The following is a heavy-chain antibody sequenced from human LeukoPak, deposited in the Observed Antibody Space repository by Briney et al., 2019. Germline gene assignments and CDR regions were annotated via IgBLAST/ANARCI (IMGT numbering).Heavy chain of an antibody. V-gene: IGHV3-7*01. CDR1: GFTFSSYW. J-gene: IGHJ4*02. CDR3: ARARAGGPLYGSGRVLDY. Sequence: PGGSLRLSCAASGFTFSSYWMSWVRQAPGKGLEWVANIKQEGSEKYYVDSVKGRFTISRDNAKNSLYLQMNSLRAEDTAVYYCARARAGGPLYGSGRVLDYWGQGTLVTVSS. D-gene: IGHD3-10*01. CDR2: IKQEGSEK.